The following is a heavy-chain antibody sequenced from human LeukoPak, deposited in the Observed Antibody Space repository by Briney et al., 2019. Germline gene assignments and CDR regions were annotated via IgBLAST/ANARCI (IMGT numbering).Heavy chain of an antibody. CDR3: ATALSVAGSFYFDY. D-gene: IGHD6-19*01. V-gene: IGHV4-59*01. CDR2: IYSSGST. J-gene: IGHJ4*02. CDR1: GGSMRNYY. Sequence: SETLSLTCTASGGSMRNYYWSWIRQPPGKGLEWIGYIYSSGSTSYNPSLKSRVTISVDTSKKQVSLKLSSVSAADTAVYYCATALSVAGSFYFDYWGQGTLVTVSS.